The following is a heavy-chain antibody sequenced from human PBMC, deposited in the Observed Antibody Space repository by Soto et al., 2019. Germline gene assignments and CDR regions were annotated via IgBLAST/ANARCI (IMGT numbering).Heavy chain of an antibody. CDR2: FYPGDSTS. V-gene: IGHV5-51*01. D-gene: IGHD3-10*01. CDR3: ARTVYGSGTLNWFDP. Sequence: GESLKISCKTSGYSFISYWVAWVRQKPGKGLEWMGTFYPGDSTSTYSPSFQGQVTISADKSISTAYLQWSSLKASDTAMYYCARTVYGSGTLNWFDPWGQGTLVTVSS. J-gene: IGHJ5*02. CDR1: GYSFISYW.